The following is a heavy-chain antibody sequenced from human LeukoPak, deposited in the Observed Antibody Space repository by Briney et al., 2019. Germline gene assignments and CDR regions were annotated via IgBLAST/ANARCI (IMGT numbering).Heavy chain of an antibody. V-gene: IGHV3-23*01. J-gene: IGHJ4*02. CDR2: VGVSGGNT. CDR1: GFTFSTHA. Sequence: GGSLRLSCAASGFTFSTHAMSWVRQAPGKGLEWVSAVGVSGGNTYYADSVKGRFTISRDNSNNKLYLQMNSHRAEDTGVYYCARRNFFDYWGQGSLVTVSS. CDR3: ARRNFFDY.